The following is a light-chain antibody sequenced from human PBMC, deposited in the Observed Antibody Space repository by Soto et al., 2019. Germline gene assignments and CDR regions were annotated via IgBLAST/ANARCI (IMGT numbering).Light chain of an antibody. CDR2: LNSDGSH. CDR3: QTWVTGIYV. Sequence: QSVLTQSPSASASLGASVKLTCTLSSGHSSYAIAWHQQQPEKGPRYLMKLNSDGSHSKGDGIPDRFSGSSSGAERYLTISSLQSEDEADYSCQTWVTGIYVFGTGTKVTVL. CDR1: SGHSSYA. V-gene: IGLV4-69*01. J-gene: IGLJ1*01.